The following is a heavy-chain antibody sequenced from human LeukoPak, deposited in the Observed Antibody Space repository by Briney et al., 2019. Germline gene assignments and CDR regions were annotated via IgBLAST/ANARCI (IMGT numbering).Heavy chain of an antibody. J-gene: IGHJ6*04. CDR3: ARAPPYPPYGMDV. CDR1: GGSISSGGYY. V-gene: IGHV4-31*03. CDR2: IYYSGST. Sequence: SQTLSLTCTVSGGSISSGGYYWSWIRQHPGKGLEWIGYIYYSGSTYYNPSLKSRVTISVDTSKHQSSLKLSSVTAADTAVYYCARAPPYPPYGMDVWGKGTTVTVSS.